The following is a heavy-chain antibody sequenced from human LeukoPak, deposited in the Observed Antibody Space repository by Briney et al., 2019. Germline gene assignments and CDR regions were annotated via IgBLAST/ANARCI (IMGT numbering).Heavy chain of an antibody. J-gene: IGHJ4*02. Sequence: SETLSLTCTVSGGSISSSSYYWGWIRQPPGKGLEWIGSIYYSGSTYYHPSLKSRFTISVDTSKNQFSLKLSSVTAADTAVYYCARGIQLWTDLNYFDYWGQGTLVTVSS. V-gene: IGHV4-39*07. D-gene: IGHD5-18*01. CDR1: GGSISSSSYY. CDR3: ARGIQLWTDLNYFDY. CDR2: IYYSGST.